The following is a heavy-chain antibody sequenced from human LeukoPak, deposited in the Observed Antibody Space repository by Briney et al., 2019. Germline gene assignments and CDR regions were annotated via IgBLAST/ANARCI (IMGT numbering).Heavy chain of an antibody. CDR3: AREFTIFGVVIQRYDVFDV. CDR2: MSNDGSIK. V-gene: IGHV3-30-3*01. CDR1: GFTFSEYT. Sequence: GGSLRLSCAASGFTFSEYTIHWVRQAPGKGLEWVAVMSNDGSIKKYANSVEGRFTISRDNSKSTLYLQMDSLRAEDTAVYYCAREFTIFGVVIQRYDVFDVWGQGTMVTVSS. D-gene: IGHD3-3*01. J-gene: IGHJ3*01.